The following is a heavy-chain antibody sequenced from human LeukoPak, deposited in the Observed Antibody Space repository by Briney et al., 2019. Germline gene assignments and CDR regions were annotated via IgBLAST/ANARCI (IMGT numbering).Heavy chain of an antibody. CDR3: TRNIYCSGSGCSYYFDY. CDR2: IRRKVSGATT. V-gene: IGHV3-49*04. Sequence: GGSLRLSCTVSGFTFGDYAMGWVRQAPGKGLEWVGLIRRKVSGATTEYAASVKGRFTISRDDSKSIAYLQMNSLKTEDTAMYYCTRNIYCSGSGCSYYFDYWGQGTLVTVSS. CDR1: GFTFGDYA. D-gene: IGHD2-15*01. J-gene: IGHJ4*02.